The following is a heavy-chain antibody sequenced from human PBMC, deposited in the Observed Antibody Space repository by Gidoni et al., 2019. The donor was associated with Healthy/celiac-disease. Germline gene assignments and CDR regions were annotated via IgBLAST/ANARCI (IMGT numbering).Heavy chain of an antibody. D-gene: IGHD6-19*01. CDR2: ISWNSGSI. CDR3: AKDIGYSSGWLFDY. J-gene: IGHJ4*02. Sequence: EVQLVESGGGLVQPGRSLRLSCAASGFPFDDYAMHWCRQAPGKGLGWVSGISWNSGSIGYADSVKGRFTISRDNAKNSLYLQMNSLRAEDTALYYCAKDIGYSSGWLFDYWGQGTLVTVSS. V-gene: IGHV3-9*01. CDR1: GFPFDDYA.